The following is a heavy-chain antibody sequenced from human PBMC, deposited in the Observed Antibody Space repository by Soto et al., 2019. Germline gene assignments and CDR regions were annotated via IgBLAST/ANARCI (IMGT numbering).Heavy chain of an antibody. CDR2: IIPILGIA. CDR1: GGTFSSYT. CDR3: ASLRGYSGYGGDYYYYYMDV. D-gene: IGHD5-12*01. V-gene: IGHV1-69*02. Sequence: SVKGSCKASGGTFSSYTISWVRQAPGQGLEWMGRIIPILGIANYAQKFQGRVTITADKSTSTAYMELSSLRSEDTAVYYCASLRGYSGYGGDYYYYYMDVWGKGTTVTVSS. J-gene: IGHJ6*03.